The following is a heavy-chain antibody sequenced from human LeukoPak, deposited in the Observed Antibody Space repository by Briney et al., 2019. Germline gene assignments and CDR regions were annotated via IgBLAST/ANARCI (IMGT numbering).Heavy chain of an antibody. V-gene: IGHV4-59*08. D-gene: IGHD2-8*02. CDR3: AGHHPRNTVDF. CDR2: ISDIGSI. J-gene: IGHJ4*02. Sequence: SETLSLACTVSGGSISSYYWSWIRQPPGKGLERIAYISDIGSINYNPSLKSRVTISLDTSKNQFSLKLSSVTAADTAVYYCAGHHPRNTVDFWGQGTLVTVSS. CDR1: GGSISSYY.